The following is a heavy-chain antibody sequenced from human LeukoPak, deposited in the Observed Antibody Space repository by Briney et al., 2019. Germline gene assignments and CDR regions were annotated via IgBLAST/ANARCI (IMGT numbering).Heavy chain of an antibody. J-gene: IGHJ4*02. V-gene: IGHV3-11*01. CDR2: ISSSGSTI. CDR1: GFTFSDYY. D-gene: IGHD2-15*01. Sequence: GGSLRLSCAASGFTFSDYYMSWIRQAPGKGLEWVSYISSSGSTIYYADSVKGRFTISRDNAKNSLYLQMNSLRAEVTALYYCAKARTEVVVAATPLDYWGQGTLVTVSS. CDR3: AKARTEVVVAATPLDY.